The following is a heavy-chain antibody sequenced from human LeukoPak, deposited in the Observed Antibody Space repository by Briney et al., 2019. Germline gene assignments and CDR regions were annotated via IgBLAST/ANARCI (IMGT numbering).Heavy chain of an antibody. J-gene: IGHJ5*02. CDR2: FIPIFVTA. Sequence: SVKVSCKPSQRTFTTYATSSVRQAPGQRREWLGRFIPIFVTANYAQKYKGRVTITTDESTSTAYMELSSLRSEDTAVYYCAREARATIVGLNWFDPWGQGTLVTVSS. D-gene: IGHD3-22*01. CDR3: AREARATIVGLNWFDP. V-gene: IGHV1-69*05. CDR1: QRTFTTYA.